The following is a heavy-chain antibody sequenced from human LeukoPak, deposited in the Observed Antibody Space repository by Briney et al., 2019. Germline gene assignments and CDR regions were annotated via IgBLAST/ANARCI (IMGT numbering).Heavy chain of an antibody. CDR3: AGELVSSGTGYFDL. V-gene: IGHV3-23*01. Sequence: GGSLRLSCEASGFTFGSFGMTCVRQAPGKGLQWVSGITGSTTWTYYAASVKGRFTISRDNSQNTLHLQMNSLRADDTAVYYCAGELVSSGTGYFDLWGRGTLVTVSS. J-gene: IGHJ2*01. D-gene: IGHD3-10*02. CDR1: GFTFGSFG. CDR2: ITGSTTWT.